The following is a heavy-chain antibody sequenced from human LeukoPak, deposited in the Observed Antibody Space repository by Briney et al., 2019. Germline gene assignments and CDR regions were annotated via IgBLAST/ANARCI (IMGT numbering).Heavy chain of an antibody. J-gene: IGHJ5*02. CDR3: ARDAPYYDSSGYSPTNNWFDP. CDR2: INSDGSST. V-gene: IGHV3-74*01. D-gene: IGHD3-22*01. Sequence: QPGGSLRLSCAASGFTFSSYWMHWVRQAPGKGLVWVSRINSDGSSTSYADSVKGRFTISRDNAKNTLYLQMNSLRAEETAVYYCARDAPYYDSSGYSPTNNWFDPWGQGTLVTVSS. CDR1: GFTFSSYW.